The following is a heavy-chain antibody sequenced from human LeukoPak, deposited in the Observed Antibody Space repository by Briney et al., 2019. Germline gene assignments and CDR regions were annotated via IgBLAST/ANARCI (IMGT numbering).Heavy chain of an antibody. CDR3: ARAGAATGDYYYYYMDV. Sequence: SETLSLTCTVSGGSISSYYWSWIRQPPGKGLEWIGYIYYSGSTNYNPSLKSRVTISVDTSKNQFSLKLSSVTAADMAVYYCARAGAATGDYYYYYMDVWGKGTTVTISS. D-gene: IGHD6-13*01. CDR1: GGSISSYY. CDR2: IYYSGST. J-gene: IGHJ6*03. V-gene: IGHV4-59*12.